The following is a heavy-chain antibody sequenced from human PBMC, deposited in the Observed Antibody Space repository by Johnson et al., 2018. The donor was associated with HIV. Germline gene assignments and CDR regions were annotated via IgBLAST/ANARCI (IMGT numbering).Heavy chain of an antibody. CDR3: AKEWLYRSGWYAFDS. Sequence: VQLVESRGVLVQPGGSLRLSCAASGFTVSSNEMSWVRQAPGKGLEWVSSISGGSTYYADSRKGRFTISRDNAKNSLYLQMNSLRAEDTALYYCAKEWLYRSGWYAFDSWGQGTMVTVSS. D-gene: IGHD6-19*01. CDR2: ISGGST. J-gene: IGHJ3*02. CDR1: GFTVSSNE. V-gene: IGHV3-38-3*01.